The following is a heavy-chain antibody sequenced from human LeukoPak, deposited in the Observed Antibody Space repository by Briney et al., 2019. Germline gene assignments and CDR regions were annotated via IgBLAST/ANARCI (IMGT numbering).Heavy chain of an antibody. CDR1: GFTFRSYW. Sequence: GGSLRLSCVASGFTFRSYWMSWIRQAPGKGLEWVSYISSSSSYTNYADSVKGRFTISRDNAKNSLYLQMNSLRAEDTAVYYCARVAADYYYGMDVWGQGTTVTVSS. CDR2: ISSSSSYT. D-gene: IGHD6-13*01. V-gene: IGHV3-11*06. CDR3: ARVAADYYYGMDV. J-gene: IGHJ6*02.